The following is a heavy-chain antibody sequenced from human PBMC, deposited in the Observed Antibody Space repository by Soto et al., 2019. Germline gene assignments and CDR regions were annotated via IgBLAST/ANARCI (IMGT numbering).Heavy chain of an antibody. J-gene: IGHJ4*02. V-gene: IGHV1-69*13. D-gene: IGHD5-12*01. CDR1: GGTFSSYA. CDR3: ASRYSGYDFGFDY. Sequence: SVKVSCKASGGTFSSYAISWVRQAPGQGLEWMGGIIPIFGTANYAQKFQGRVTITADESTSTAYMGLSSLRSEDTAVYYCASRYSGYDFGFDYWGQGTLVTVSS. CDR2: IIPIFGTA.